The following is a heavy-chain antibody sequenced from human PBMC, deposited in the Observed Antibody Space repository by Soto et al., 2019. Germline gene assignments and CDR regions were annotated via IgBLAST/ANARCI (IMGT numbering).Heavy chain of an antibody. Sequence: EEQVVESGGGLVQPGGSLTLSCVVSGLTFSRYWMHWVRQVPGKGLVWVSRITNDGSSTVYADPVKGRFTISRNNAKNTVYLQMLSVRVEDMAVYYCATLTTLAEDFDLWGRGTLVTGSS. D-gene: IGHD3-22*01. CDR3: ATLTTLAEDFDL. CDR1: GLTFSRYW. CDR2: ITNDGSST. J-gene: IGHJ2*01. V-gene: IGHV3-74*01.